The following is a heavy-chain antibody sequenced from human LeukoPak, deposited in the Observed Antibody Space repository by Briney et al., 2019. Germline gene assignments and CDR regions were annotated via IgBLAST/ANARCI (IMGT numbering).Heavy chain of an antibody. Sequence: GESLKISCRGSGYTFTNYWIGWVRQMPGKGLEWMGIIHPDDSDTRFSPSFQGQVTISADKSVSTAYLQWSSLKASDTAMFYCARLQSDSRSTFDSWGQGTLVTVSS. V-gene: IGHV5-51*01. D-gene: IGHD6-13*01. J-gene: IGHJ4*02. CDR1: GYTFTNYW. CDR3: ARLQSDSRSTFDS. CDR2: IHPDDSDT.